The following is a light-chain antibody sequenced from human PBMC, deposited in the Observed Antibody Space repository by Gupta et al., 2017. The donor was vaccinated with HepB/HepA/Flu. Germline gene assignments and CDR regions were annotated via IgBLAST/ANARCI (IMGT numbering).Light chain of an antibody. Sequence: DIQMTQSPSSLSASVGDRVTITCRASQSISSYLNWYQQKPGSPPTLLIYSASNLQSGVPSRFGGSGSGTDFSLTISSLQSEDFATYYCQQTYAPDLTFGQGTKPEI. J-gene: IGKJ2*01. CDR2: SAS. CDR3: QQTYAPDLT. CDR1: QSISSY. V-gene: IGKV1-39*01.